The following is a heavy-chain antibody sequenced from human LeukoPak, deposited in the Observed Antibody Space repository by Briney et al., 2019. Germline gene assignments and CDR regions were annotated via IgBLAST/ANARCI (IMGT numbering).Heavy chain of an antibody. CDR1: GFIFSSYS. D-gene: IGHD3-10*01. Sequence: GGSLRLSCAASGFIFSSYSMHWVRQAPGKGLEYVSTIDTNGGSTYYADSVKGRFTISRDNAKNSLYLQMNSLRAEDTALYYCAKDGVWFGATRACYYYYMDVWGKGTTVTVSS. CDR3: AKDGVWFGATRACYYYYMDV. J-gene: IGHJ6*03. CDR2: IDTNGGST. V-gene: IGHV3-64*02.